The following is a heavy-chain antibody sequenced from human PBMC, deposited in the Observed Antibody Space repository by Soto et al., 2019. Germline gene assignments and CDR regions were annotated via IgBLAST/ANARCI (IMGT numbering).Heavy chain of an antibody. D-gene: IGHD3-10*01. J-gene: IGHJ4*02. CDR1: GGSISSYY. V-gene: IGHV4-59*01. CDR3: ARVEGEYYFDY. Sequence: LSLTCTVSGGSISSYYWSWIRQPPGKGLEWIGYIYYSGSTNYNPSLKSRVTISVDTSKNQFSLKLSSVTAADTAVYYCARVEGEYYFDYWGQGTLVTVSS. CDR2: IYYSGST.